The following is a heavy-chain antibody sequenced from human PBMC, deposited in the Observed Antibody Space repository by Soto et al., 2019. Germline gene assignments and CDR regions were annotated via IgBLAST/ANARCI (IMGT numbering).Heavy chain of an antibody. D-gene: IGHD3-9*01. Sequence: PGGSLRLSCVASGFTFSRYWMSWVRQAPGKGLEWVANIKQDGSEKNFVDSVKGRSTISRDNAKNSLYLQVNSLRAEDTAVYYCARDEGYDILTGYYSPQRFDYWGQGTLVTVSS. CDR3: ARDEGYDILTGYYSPQRFDY. CDR1: GFTFSRYW. V-gene: IGHV3-7*01. CDR2: IKQDGSEK. J-gene: IGHJ4*02.